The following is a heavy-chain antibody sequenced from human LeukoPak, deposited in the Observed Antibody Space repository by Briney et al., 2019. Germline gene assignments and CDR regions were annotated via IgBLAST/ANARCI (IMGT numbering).Heavy chain of an antibody. Sequence: ASVKVSCKVSGYTLTELSMHWVRQAPGKGREWMGGFDPEDGETIYAQKFQGRVTMTEDTSTDTAYMELSSLRSEDTAVYYCATDGPNYYDSSGYTYDIWAKGQWSPSLQ. J-gene: IGHJ3*02. CDR3: ATDGPNYYDSSGYTYDI. D-gene: IGHD3-22*01. V-gene: IGHV1-24*01. CDR2: FDPEDGET. CDR1: GYTLTELS.